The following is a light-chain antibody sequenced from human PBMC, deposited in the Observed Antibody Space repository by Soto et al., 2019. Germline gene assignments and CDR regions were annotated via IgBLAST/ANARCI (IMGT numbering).Light chain of an antibody. CDR1: QSVSSN. CDR3: QQYYNWPRS. CDR2: DAS. J-gene: IGKJ1*01. Sequence: EVVMTQSPATLSVSPGERATLSCRASQSVSSNLAWYKQNLGQAPRLLIYDASTRATGIPARFSGSGSGTEFTLTISSLQSEDFAVYYCQQYYNWPRSFGQGTKVEIK. V-gene: IGKV3-15*01.